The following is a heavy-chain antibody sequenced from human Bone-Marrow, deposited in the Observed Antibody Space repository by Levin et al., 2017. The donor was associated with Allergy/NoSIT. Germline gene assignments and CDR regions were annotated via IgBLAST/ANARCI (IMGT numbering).Heavy chain of an antibody. CDR2: ISSSSSYI. D-gene: IGHD4-11*01. Sequence: GESLKISCAASGFTFSSYSMNWVRQAPGKGLEWVSSISSSSSYIYYADSVKGRFTISRDNAKNSLYLQMNSLRAEDTAVYYCARDATSAGWFDPWGQRTLVTVSS. CDR1: GFTFSSYS. V-gene: IGHV3-21*01. J-gene: IGHJ5*02. CDR3: ARDATSAGWFDP.